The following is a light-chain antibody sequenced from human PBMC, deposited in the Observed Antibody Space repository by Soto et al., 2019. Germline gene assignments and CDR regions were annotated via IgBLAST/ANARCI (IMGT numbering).Light chain of an antibody. J-gene: IGKJ1*01. CDR2: EES. Sequence: DIQMTQSPSALSASVGDRVTITCRASQSVSNWLAWYRQKPGEAPKLLIYEESTLKRGVPSSFSGSGSGTEFTLTSSSLQPEDFATFHCQKYDTYSRTFDQGTKVEVK. CDR3: QKYDTYSRT. V-gene: IGKV1-5*03. CDR1: QSVSNW.